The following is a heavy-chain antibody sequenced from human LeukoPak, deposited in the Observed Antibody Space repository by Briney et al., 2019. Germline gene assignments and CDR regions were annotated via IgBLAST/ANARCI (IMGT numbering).Heavy chain of an antibody. CDR1: GFTFSSYA. D-gene: IGHD5-18*01. CDR2: ISGSGGST. J-gene: IGHJ4*02. CDR3: AKSVVGYSYAAPIFDY. V-gene: IGHV3-23*01. Sequence: GGSLRLSCAASGFTFSSYAMSWVRQAPGKGLEWVSAISGSGGSTYYADSVKGRFTISRNNSKNTLYLQMNSLRAEDTAVYYCAKSVVGYSYAAPIFDYWGQGTLVTVSS.